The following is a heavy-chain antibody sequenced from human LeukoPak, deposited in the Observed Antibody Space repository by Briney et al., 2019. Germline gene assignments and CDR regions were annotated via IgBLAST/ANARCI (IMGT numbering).Heavy chain of an antibody. V-gene: IGHV3-20*04. J-gene: IGHJ4*02. CDR1: GFTFDDYG. CDR3: ARDRGASGSYYTMDY. Sequence: PGGSLRLSCAASGFTFDDYGMSWVRQAPGKGLEWVSGINWNGGSTGYADSVKGRFTISRDNAKNSLYLQMNSLRAEDTAVYYCARDRGASGSYYTMDYWGQGTLVTVSS. CDR2: INWNGGST. D-gene: IGHD1-26*01.